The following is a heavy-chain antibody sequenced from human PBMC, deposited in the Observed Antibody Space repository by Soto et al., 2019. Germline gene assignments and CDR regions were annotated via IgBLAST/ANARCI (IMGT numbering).Heavy chain of an antibody. D-gene: IGHD3-3*01. CDR2: IDWNSGRT. J-gene: IGHJ4*02. Sequence: EVQLVESGGGLVQPGMSLRLSCAASGFNFGDYAMHWVRQPPGRGLEWVSGIDWNSGRTVYGDSVKGRFTISRDNAEKALYLQMNSLRPEDTALYYCAKGGNCYYDFWSDYWGQGTLVTVSS. V-gene: IGHV3-9*01. CDR1: GFNFGDYA. CDR3: AKGGNCYYDFWSDY.